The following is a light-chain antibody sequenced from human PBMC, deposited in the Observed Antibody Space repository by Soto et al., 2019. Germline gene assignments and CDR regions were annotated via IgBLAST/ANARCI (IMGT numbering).Light chain of an antibody. CDR1: QSVRSTY. CDR2: GAS. V-gene: IGKV3-20*01. J-gene: IGKJ2*01. CDR3: QLYGSPPLYT. Sequence: EVVLTQSPGTLSLSPGERAALSCRASQSVRSTYLAWYQQKPGQAPRLLIYGASSRATAIPDRFSGSGSGTYFTLTISRLEPEDFAVYYCQLYGSPPLYTFGQGTKLEI.